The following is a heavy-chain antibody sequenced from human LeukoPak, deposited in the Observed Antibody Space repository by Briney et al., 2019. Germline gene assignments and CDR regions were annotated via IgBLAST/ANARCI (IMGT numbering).Heavy chain of an antibody. V-gene: IGHV1-46*01. J-gene: IGHJ3*02. CDR1: GYTFTSYY. Sequence: ASVKVSCKASGYTFTSYYMHWVRQAPGQGLEWMGIINPSGGSTSYAQKFQGRVTMTRDMSTSTVYMELSSLRSEDTAVCYCAGEHYYDSSAASGAFDIWGQGTIVTVSS. D-gene: IGHD3-22*01. CDR2: INPSGGST. CDR3: AGEHYYDSSAASGAFDI.